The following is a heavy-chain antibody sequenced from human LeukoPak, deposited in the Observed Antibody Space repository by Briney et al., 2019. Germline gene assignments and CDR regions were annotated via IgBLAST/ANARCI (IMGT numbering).Heavy chain of an antibody. Sequence: PGGSLRLSCAASGFTFSDYYMSWICQAPGKGLEWVSYISSSGSTIYYADSVKGRFTISRDSAKNSLYLQMNSLRAEDTAVYSCARGRDGYNSGAFDIWGQGTMVTVSS. D-gene: IGHD5-24*01. CDR2: ISSSGSTI. CDR1: GFTFSDYY. CDR3: ARGRDGYNSGAFDI. V-gene: IGHV3-11*04. J-gene: IGHJ3*02.